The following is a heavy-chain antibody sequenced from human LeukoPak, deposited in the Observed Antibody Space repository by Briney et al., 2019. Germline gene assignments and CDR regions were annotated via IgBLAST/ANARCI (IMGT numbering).Heavy chain of an antibody. CDR2: IYYSGST. Sequence: SETLSLTCTVSGGSISSYYWSWIRQPPGKGLEWVGYIYYSGSTNYNPSLKSRVTISVDTSKNQFSLKLSSVTAADTAVYYCARGVTAMGEFDCWGQGTLVTVSS. V-gene: IGHV4-59*01. J-gene: IGHJ4*02. CDR1: GGSISSYY. CDR3: ARGVTAMGEFDC. D-gene: IGHD5-18*01.